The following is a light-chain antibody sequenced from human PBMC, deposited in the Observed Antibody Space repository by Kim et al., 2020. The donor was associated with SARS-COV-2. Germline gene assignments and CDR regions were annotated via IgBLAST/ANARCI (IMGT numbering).Light chain of an antibody. CDR3: HQYATSPNT. V-gene: IGKV3-20*01. CDR2: CAS. J-gene: IGKJ2*01. Sequence: EIVVTQSPGTLSLSPGERATLSCRASQSVGSNYLAWYQQKPGQAPRLLIYCASSRATGIPDRFSGSGSGTDFTLSISRLEPEDFAVYYCHQYATSPNTFGQGTKLEIK. CDR1: QSVGSNY.